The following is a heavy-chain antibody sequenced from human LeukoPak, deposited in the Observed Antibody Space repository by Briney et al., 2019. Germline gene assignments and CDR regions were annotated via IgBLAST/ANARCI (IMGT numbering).Heavy chain of an antibody. V-gene: IGHV1-69*13. J-gene: IGHJ6*02. CDR1: GYTFTSYA. Sequence: SVKVSCKASGYTFTSYAMNWVRQAPGQGLEWMGGIIPIFGTANYAQKFQGRVTITADESTSTAYMELSSLRSEDTAVYYCASGYYDFWSGPLDYYYYGMDVWGQGTTVTVSS. D-gene: IGHD3-3*01. CDR2: IIPIFGTA. CDR3: ASGYYDFWSGPLDYYYYGMDV.